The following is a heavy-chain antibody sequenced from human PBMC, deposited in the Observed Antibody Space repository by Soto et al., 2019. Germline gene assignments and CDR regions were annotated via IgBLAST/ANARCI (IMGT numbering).Heavy chain of an antibody. CDR2: INPSGGST. Sequence: GASVKVSCKASGYTFTSYDINWVRQAPGQGLEWMGIINPSGGSTSYAQKFQGRVTMTRDTSTSTVHMELSSLRSEDTAVYYCARDLPYGAAAGHYYYYGMDVWGQGTTVTVSS. V-gene: IGHV1-46*01. CDR3: ARDLPYGAAAGHYYYYGMDV. D-gene: IGHD6-13*01. J-gene: IGHJ6*02. CDR1: GYTFTSYD.